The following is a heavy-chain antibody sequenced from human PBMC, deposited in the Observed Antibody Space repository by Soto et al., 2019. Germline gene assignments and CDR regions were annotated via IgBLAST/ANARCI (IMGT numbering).Heavy chain of an antibody. CDR3: AILGDIVVGDV. V-gene: IGHV1-8*01. J-gene: IGHJ6*04. D-gene: IGHD2-15*01. CDR2: MNPNSGNT. CDR1: GYTFTSYD. Sequence: GASVKVSCKASGYTFTSYDINWVRQATGQGLEWMGWMNPNSGNTGYAQKYKGRVTMTRNTSISTAYMELSSLRSEDTAVYYCAILGDIVVGDVWGKGTTVTVSS.